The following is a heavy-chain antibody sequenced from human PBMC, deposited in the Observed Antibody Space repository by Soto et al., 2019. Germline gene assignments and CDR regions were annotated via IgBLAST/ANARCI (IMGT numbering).Heavy chain of an antibody. CDR1: GGSFSGYY. CDR3: ARGIAAGRDFDY. J-gene: IGHJ4*02. V-gene: IGHV4-34*01. CDR2: INHSGST. D-gene: IGHD6-13*01. Sequence: QVQLQQWGAGLLKPSETLSLTCAVYGGSFSGYYWSWIRQPPGKGLEWIGEINHSGSTNYNPSLKSRVTISVDTSKNQFSLKLSSVTAADTAVYYCARGIAAGRDFDYWGQGTLVTVSS.